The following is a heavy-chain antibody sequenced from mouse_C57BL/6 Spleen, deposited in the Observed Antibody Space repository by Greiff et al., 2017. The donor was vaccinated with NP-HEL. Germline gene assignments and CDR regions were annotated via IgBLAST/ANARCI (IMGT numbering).Heavy chain of an antibody. CDR2: ISYDGSN. Sequence: ESGPGLVKPSQSLSLTCSVTGYSITSGYYWNWIRQFPGNKLEWMGYISYDGSNNYNPSLKNRISITRDTSKNQFFLKLNSVTTEDTATYYCARVVYDGYYVIFAYWGQGTLVTVSA. J-gene: IGHJ3*01. CDR3: ARVVYDGYYVIFAY. CDR1: GYSITSGYY. V-gene: IGHV3-6*01. D-gene: IGHD2-3*01.